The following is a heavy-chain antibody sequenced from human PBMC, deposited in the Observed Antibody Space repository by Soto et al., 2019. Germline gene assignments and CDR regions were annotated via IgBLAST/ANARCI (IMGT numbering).Heavy chain of an antibody. Sequence: PGWSLSLSCAASEFTFTYAWMSWVRQAPGKGLEWVGRIKSKTDGGTTDYAAPVKGRFTISRDESQNTLYLQMNSLKTEDTAFYYCTSLYYGNWGQGNLVTVSS. D-gene: IGHD3-16*02. V-gene: IGHV3-15*01. CDR2: IKSKTDGGTT. J-gene: IGHJ4*02. CDR3: TSLYYGN. CDR1: EFTFTYAW.